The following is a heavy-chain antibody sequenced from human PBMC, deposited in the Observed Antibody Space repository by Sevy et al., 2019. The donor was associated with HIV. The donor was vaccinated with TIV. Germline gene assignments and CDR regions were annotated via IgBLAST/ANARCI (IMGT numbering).Heavy chain of an antibody. Sequence: ASMKVSCKASGYTFTNYYIHWVRQAPAQGLQWMGVINPGGGSTTYAQSFQGRVAVTRDTSTSTVYMELKSLRSEDTAVYFCARESGGDGYSDFWGQGTLVTVSS. J-gene: IGHJ4*02. CDR3: ARESGGDGYSDF. V-gene: IGHV1-46*03. D-gene: IGHD3-16*01. CDR2: INPGGGST. CDR1: GYTFTNYY.